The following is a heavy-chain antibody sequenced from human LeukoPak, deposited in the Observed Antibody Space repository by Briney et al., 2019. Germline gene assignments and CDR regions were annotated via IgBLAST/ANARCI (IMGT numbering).Heavy chain of an antibody. CDR3: ARVSYDSSGYYQSWFDP. J-gene: IGHJ5*02. D-gene: IGHD3-22*01. Sequence: ASVKVSFKASGYTFTGYYMHWVRQAPGQGLEWMGWINPNSGGTNYAQKFQGWVTMTRDTSISTAYMELSRLRSDDTAVYYCARVSYDSSGYYQSWFDPWGQRTLVTVSS. V-gene: IGHV1-2*04. CDR1: GYTFTGYY. CDR2: INPNSGGT.